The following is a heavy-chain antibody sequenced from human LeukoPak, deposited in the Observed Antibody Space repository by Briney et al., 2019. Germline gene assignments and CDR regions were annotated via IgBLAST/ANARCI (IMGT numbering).Heavy chain of an antibody. CDR1: GFTFSNYA. CDR2: IQHEGNEK. J-gene: IGHJ4*02. V-gene: IGHV3-7*01. CDR3: ARWATSFDL. Sequence: GGSLRLSWVASGFTFSNYAMTWVRQAPGRGLEWVANIQHEGNEKYYRDSVTGRFTISRDNAKNSLDLQMNSLRVEDTAIYYRARWATSFDLWGRGTLVTVSS. D-gene: IGHD6-6*01.